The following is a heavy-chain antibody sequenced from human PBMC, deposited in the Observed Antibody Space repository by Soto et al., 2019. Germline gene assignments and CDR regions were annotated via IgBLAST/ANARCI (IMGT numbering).Heavy chain of an antibody. CDR1: GYTFSRYG. CDR3: ARDQGFRVVINSNWFDP. D-gene: IGHD2-21*01. J-gene: IGHJ5*02. V-gene: IGHV1-18*01. CDR2: ISAYNGNT. Sequence: ASVKVSCKASGYTFSRYGIMWVREAPGQGLEWMGWISAYNGNTNSAEKLRGRLTMTTDASTTTAYMELRSLRSDDTAIYYCARDQGFRVVINSNWFDPWGQGTLVTVSS.